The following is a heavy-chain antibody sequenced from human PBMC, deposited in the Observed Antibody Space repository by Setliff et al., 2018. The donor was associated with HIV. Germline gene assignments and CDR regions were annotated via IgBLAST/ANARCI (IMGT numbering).Heavy chain of an antibody. Sequence: TLSLTCTVSGGSISSGSHFWGWIRQPAGKGLEWIGHISTSGTTKYNPSLKSRVTISVDTSKKHFSLRLTSVTAADTAVYFCARRRFVVVPTAPEADYWGQGTLVTVSS. CDR3: ARRRFVVVPTAPEADY. D-gene: IGHD2-2*01. CDR1: GGSISSGSHF. CDR2: ISTSGTT. J-gene: IGHJ4*02. V-gene: IGHV4-61*09.